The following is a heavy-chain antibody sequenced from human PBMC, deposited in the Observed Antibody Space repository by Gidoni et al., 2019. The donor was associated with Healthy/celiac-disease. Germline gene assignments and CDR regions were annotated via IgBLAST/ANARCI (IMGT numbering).Heavy chain of an antibody. V-gene: IGHV3-15*01. D-gene: IGHD4-17*01. CDR2: IKSKTDGGTT. Sequence: EVQLVEVGGRLGKPWGSLRLSWGSPGFTFRNAWMSWVRQAPGKGLEWVGRIKSKTDGGTTDYAAPVKGRFTISRDDSKNTLYLQMNSLKTEDTAVYYCTTFENDYGDYGDYWGQGTLVTVSS. CDR3: TTFENDYGDYGDY. CDR1: GFTFRNAW. J-gene: IGHJ4*02.